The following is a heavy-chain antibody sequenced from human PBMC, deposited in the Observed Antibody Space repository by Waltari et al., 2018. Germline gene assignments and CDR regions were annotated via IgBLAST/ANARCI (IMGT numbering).Heavy chain of an antibody. J-gene: IGHJ4*02. D-gene: IGHD6-19*01. CDR2: ISSSGSTI. V-gene: IGHV3-11*01. CDR3: ARENSGWYPIDY. CDR1: GFTLSAYY. Sequence: QVQLVESGGGLVKPGGSLRLSCAASGFTLSAYYMSWIGQAHGKGLDWVSYISSSGSTIYYADSVKGRFTISRDNAKNSLYLQMNSLRAEDTAVYYCARENSGWYPIDYWGQGTLVTVSS.